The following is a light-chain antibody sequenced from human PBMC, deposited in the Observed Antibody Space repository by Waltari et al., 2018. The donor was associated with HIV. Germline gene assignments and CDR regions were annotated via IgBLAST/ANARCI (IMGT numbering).Light chain of an antibody. CDR2: SDK. J-gene: IGLJ1*01. V-gene: IGLV1-44*01. CDR3: AAWDDSLNGYV. CDR1: SSNIGSNT. Sequence: QSVLTQPPSASGTPGQRVTISCSGSSSNIGSNTVNWYQQLPGTAPKLLICSDKQRPSGVPDRFSGSQSGTSASLAISGLQSEDEADYYCAAWDDSLNGYVFGTGTKVTVL.